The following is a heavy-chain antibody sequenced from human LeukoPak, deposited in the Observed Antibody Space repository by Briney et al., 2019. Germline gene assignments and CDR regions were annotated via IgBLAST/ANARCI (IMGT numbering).Heavy chain of an antibody. CDR1: GFTFSSYW. J-gene: IGHJ4*02. D-gene: IGHD3-22*01. V-gene: IGHV3-7*01. CDR2: IKEDGSEE. Sequence: GGSLRLSCAASGFTFSSYWMSWVRQAPGKGLEWVANIKEDGSEEYYVDSVKGRFTISRDNAKNSLYLQMNSLRAEDTAVYYCARDGGYYYDSSGYDIHTLDYWGQGTLVTVSS. CDR3: ARDGGYYYDSSGYDIHTLDY.